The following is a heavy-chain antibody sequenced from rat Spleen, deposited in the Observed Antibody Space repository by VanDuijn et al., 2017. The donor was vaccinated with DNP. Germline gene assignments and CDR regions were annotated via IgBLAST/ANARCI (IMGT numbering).Heavy chain of an antibody. D-gene: IGHD1-10*01. V-gene: IGHV5-22*01. CDR3: ARPHYNNNGGFAY. Sequence: EVQLVESGGGLVQPGRSLKLSCAASGFTFTDYYMAWVRQAPKTGLEWVASISYEGSSTHYGDSVKGRFTISRDRSKSTLYLQVNSLKSEDTATYYCARPHYNNNGGFAYWGQGTLVTVSS. CDR1: GFTFTDYY. CDR2: ISYEGSST. J-gene: IGHJ3*01.